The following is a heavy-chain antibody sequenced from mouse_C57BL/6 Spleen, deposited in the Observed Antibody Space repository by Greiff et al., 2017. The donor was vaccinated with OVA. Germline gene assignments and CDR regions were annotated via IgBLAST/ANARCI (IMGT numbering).Heavy chain of an antibody. D-gene: IGHD2-5*01. Sequence: QVQLKESGPGLVQPSQSLSITCTVSGFSLTSYGVHWVRQPPGKGLEWLGVIWSGGSTDYNAAFISRLSISKDNSKSQVFFKMNSLQADDTAIYYCAKNGAYYSNPYAMDYWGQGTSVTVSS. J-gene: IGHJ4*01. CDR2: IWSGGST. CDR3: AKNGAYYSNPYAMDY. V-gene: IGHV2-4*01. CDR1: GFSLTSYG.